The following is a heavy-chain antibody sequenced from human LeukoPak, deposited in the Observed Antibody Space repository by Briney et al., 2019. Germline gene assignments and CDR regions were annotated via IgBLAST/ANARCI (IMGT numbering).Heavy chain of an antibody. CDR3: ARDLGVAAAGFGAFDI. J-gene: IGHJ3*02. CDR2: INSDGSEG. CDR1: GFTFSGFW. V-gene: IGHV3-7*03. D-gene: IGHD6-13*01. Sequence: GGSLRLSCAVSGFTFSGFWMSWSRQAPGKGLEWVASINSDGSEGYYADVVKGRFTISRDNAKNSLYLQINSLRAEDTAVYYCARDLGVAAAGFGAFDIWGQGTMVTVSS.